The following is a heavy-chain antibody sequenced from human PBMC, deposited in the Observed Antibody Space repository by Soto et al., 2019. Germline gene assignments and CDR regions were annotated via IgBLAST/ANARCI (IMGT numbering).Heavy chain of an antibody. J-gene: IGHJ6*02. CDR1: GCSFTSYW. Sequence: GESLKISCKGSGCSFTSYWIGWVRQMPGKGLEWMGIIYPGDSDTRYSPSFQGQVTISADKSISTAYLQWSSLKASDTAMYYCATLGGDGYNSNYYYGMDVWGQGTTVTVSS. CDR3: ATLGGDGYNSNYYYGMDV. V-gene: IGHV5-51*01. D-gene: IGHD3-16*01. CDR2: IYPGDSDT.